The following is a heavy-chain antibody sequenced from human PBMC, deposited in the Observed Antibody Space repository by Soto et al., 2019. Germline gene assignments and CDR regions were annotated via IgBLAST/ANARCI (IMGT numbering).Heavy chain of an antibody. CDR2: INHSGST. Sequence: SETLSLTCAVYVGSFSGSYWSWIRQPPGKGLEWIGEINHSGSTNYNPSLKSRVTISVDTSKNQLSLKLSSVTAADTAVYYCARAVAVVGTFYYGMDVWGQGTTVT. CDR1: VGSFSGSY. J-gene: IGHJ6*02. CDR3: ARAVAVVGTFYYGMDV. V-gene: IGHV4-34*01. D-gene: IGHD6-19*01.